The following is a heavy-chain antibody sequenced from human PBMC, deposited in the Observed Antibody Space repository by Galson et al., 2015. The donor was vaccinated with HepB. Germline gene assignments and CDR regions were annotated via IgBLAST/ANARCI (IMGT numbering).Heavy chain of an antibody. CDR3: ARGLSGWYTAFDI. D-gene: IGHD6-19*01. CDR1: GYTFTSYY. Sequence: SVKVSCKASGYTFTSYYVHWVRQAPGQGLEWMGIINPSGGSTSYAQEFQGRVTMTRDTSTSTVYMELSSLRSEDTAVYYCARGLSGWYTAFDIWGQGTMVAVSS. J-gene: IGHJ3*02. V-gene: IGHV1-46*03. CDR2: INPSGGST.